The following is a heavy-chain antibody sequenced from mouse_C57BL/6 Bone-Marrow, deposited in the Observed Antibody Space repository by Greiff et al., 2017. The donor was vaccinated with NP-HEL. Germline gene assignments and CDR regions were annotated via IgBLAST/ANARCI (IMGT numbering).Heavy chain of an antibody. D-gene: IGHD1-1*01. Sequence: EVKLMESGGGLAKPGGSLKLSCAASGFTFSSYAMSWVRQTPEKRLEWVATISDGGSYTYYPDNVKGRFTISRDNAKNNLYLQMSQLKSEDTAMYYCARGEDYGGYFDYWGKGTTLTVSS. J-gene: IGHJ2*01. V-gene: IGHV5-4*03. CDR2: ISDGGSYT. CDR3: ARGEDYGGYFDY. CDR1: GFTFSSYA.